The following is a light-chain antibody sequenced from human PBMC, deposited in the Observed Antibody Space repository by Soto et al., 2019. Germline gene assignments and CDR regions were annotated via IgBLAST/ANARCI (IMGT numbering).Light chain of an antibody. CDR1: SSNIGSNT. CDR3: AAWDDSLNGVV. V-gene: IGLV1-44*01. CDR2: SNN. Sequence: QSALTQPPSASGTPGQRVTISCSGSSSNIGSNTVNRYQQLPGTAPKLLIYSNNQRPSGVPDRFSGSKSGTSASLAISGLQSEDEADYYCAAWDDSLNGVVFGGGTKLTVL. J-gene: IGLJ2*01.